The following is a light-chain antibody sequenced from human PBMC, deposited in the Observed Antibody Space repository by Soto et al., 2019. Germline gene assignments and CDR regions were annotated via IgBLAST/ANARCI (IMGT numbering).Light chain of an antibody. Sequence: IQLTQSPSSLSASVGDRVTITCRASQGISSYLAWYQQKPGKAPKLLIYAASTLQSGVPSRFSGSGSGTDFTLTISSPQPEDFATYYCQQPNSYPRTFGQGTKVEIK. CDR3: QQPNSYPRT. V-gene: IGKV1-9*01. CDR2: AAS. J-gene: IGKJ1*01. CDR1: QGISSY.